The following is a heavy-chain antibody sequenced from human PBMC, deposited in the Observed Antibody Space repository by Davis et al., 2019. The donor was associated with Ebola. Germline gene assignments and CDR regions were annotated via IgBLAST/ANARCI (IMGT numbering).Heavy chain of an antibody. CDR2: IYHTGST. D-gene: IGHD1-26*01. Sequence: PSETLSLTCTVSGGSISYNYWSWVRQPPGKGLEWIGYIYHTGSTNSNPSLKSRVTISIDTSKNQFSLKLSFVTAADTAVYYCARILQNEGYYYYGMDVWGQGTTVIVSS. CDR3: ARILQNEGYYYYGMDV. J-gene: IGHJ6*02. V-gene: IGHV4-59*01. CDR1: GGSISYNY.